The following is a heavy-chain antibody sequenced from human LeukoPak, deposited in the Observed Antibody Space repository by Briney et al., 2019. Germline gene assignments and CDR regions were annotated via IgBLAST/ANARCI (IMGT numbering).Heavy chain of an antibody. Sequence: VGSLRLSCAPSLVTFSVYIMNSGPQAPGRGVEWVSYITSSRSTIYYADSVKGRFTISRDNAKNSLYLQMNSLRAEDTAVYYCARDRTLGEFDFWGQGTLVTVSS. V-gene: IGHV3-48*01. D-gene: IGHD3-16*01. CDR3: ARDRTLGEFDF. J-gene: IGHJ4*02. CDR1: LVTFSVYI. CDR2: ITSSRSTI.